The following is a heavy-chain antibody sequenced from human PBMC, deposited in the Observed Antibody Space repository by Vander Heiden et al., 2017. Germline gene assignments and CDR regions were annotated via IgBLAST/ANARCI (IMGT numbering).Heavy chain of an antibody. D-gene: IGHD5-18*01. V-gene: IGHV4-39*01. Sequence: QLQLQESGPGLVKPSETLSLTCTVSGGSISSSSYDWGWIRQPPGKGLEWIGSIYYSGSTYYNPSLKSRVTISVDTSKNQFSLKLSSVTAADTAVYYCARRVGYSYTDYWGQGTLVTVSS. CDR1: GGSISSSSYD. CDR3: ARRVGYSYTDY. CDR2: IYYSGST. J-gene: IGHJ4*02.